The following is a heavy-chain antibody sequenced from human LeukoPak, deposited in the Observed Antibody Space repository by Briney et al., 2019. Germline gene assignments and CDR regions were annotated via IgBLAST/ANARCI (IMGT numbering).Heavy chain of an antibody. CDR3: ARDQGTGVDY. CDR1: GFTFDDYG. D-gene: IGHD1-26*01. J-gene: IGHJ4*02. Sequence: GGALRLSCAASGFTFDDYGMSWVRQAPGKGLEWVSGINWNGGSTGYADSVKGRFTISRDNAKNSLYLEMNSLRAEDTALYYCARDQGTGVDYWGQGNLVTVSS. CDR2: INWNGGST. V-gene: IGHV3-20*04.